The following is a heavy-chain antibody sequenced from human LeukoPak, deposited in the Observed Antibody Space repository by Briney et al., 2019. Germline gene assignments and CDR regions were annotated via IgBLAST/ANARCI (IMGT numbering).Heavy chain of an antibody. V-gene: IGHV4-34*01. CDR3: ARHPVSSKTLDY. CDR1: GGSFSGYY. J-gene: IGHJ4*02. Sequence: SETLSLTCAVYGGSFSGYYWSWIRQPPGKGLEWIGEINHSGSTNYNPSLKSRVTISVDTSKNQFSLKLSSVTAADTAVYYCARHPVSSKTLDYWGQGALVTVSS. D-gene: IGHD6-6*01. CDR2: INHSGST.